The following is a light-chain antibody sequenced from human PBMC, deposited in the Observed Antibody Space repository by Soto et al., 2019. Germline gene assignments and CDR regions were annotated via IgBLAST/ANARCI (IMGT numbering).Light chain of an antibody. CDR3: QGYSGSQT. Sequence: EIVLTPSPGTLSLSPGETATLSCRASQSVNSLYLAWYQQQPGQAPRLLIYGASSRATGIPDRFSGSGSGTDFTLTISRLETEDFAVYYWQGYSGSQTFGGGTKVEIK. V-gene: IGKV3-20*01. CDR2: GAS. J-gene: IGKJ4*01. CDR1: QSVNSLY.